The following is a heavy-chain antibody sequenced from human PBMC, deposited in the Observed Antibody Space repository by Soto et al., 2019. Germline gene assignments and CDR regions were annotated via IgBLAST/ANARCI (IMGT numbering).Heavy chain of an antibody. Sequence: GGSLRLSCEASGFTFSRVSMNWVRLVPGKGLEWVASISSGSSDTWYADSVKGRFIISRDNAQNSLFLQMNTLRPEDTAMYYCARVAYWGPGTQVTAS. CDR3: ARVAY. J-gene: IGHJ4*02. V-gene: IGHV3-21*01. CDR1: GFTFSRVS. CDR2: ISSGSSDT.